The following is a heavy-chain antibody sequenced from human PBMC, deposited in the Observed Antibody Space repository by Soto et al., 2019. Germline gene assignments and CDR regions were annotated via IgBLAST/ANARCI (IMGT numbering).Heavy chain of an antibody. D-gene: IGHD4-17*01. J-gene: IGHJ3*02. CDR3: ASPRDYCVTTSNCFIAFDI. Sequence: AQLVESGGSLVKPGGSLRLSCAASGFSFGDDIMNWVRQAPGRGLEWVASISHSGYYIFYADSVKGRFTISRDNSRDSLYLQMNSLRVDDTAIYYCASPRDYCVTTSNCFIAFDIWGQGTRVTVSS. V-gene: IGHV3-21*01. CDR1: GFSFGDDI. CDR2: ISHSGYYI.